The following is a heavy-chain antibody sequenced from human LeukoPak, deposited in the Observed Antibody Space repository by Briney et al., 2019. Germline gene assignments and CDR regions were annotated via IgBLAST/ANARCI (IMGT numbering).Heavy chain of an antibody. J-gene: IGHJ4*02. Sequence: GGSLRLSCAASGFTFSSYWMSWVRQAPGKGLEWVSVIYGGGTTHYADSVRGRFTISRDNSKNTLYLQMNSLRADDTAVYYCARAIQFGGYFDYWGQGTLVTVSS. CDR2: IYGGGTT. CDR3: ARAIQFGGYFDY. CDR1: GFTFSSYW. V-gene: IGHV3-53*01. D-gene: IGHD2-15*01.